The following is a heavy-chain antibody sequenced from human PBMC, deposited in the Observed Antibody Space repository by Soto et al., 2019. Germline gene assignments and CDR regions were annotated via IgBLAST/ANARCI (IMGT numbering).Heavy chain of an antibody. CDR1: GFTFSSYG. CDR3: AKDYYDSSGYLTGVYYYYYGMDV. D-gene: IGHD3-22*01. J-gene: IGHJ6*02. V-gene: IGHV3-30*18. Sequence: GGSLRLSCAASGFTFSSYGMHWVRQAPGKGLEWVAVISYDGSNKYYADSVKGRFTISRDNSKNTLYLQMNSLRAEDTAVYYCAKDYYDSSGYLTGVYYYYYGMDVWGQGTTVTVSS. CDR2: ISYDGSNK.